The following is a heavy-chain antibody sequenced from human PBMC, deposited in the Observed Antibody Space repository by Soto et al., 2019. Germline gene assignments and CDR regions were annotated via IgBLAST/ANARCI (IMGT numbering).Heavy chain of an antibody. CDR1: GYTFTNSG. D-gene: IGHD2-2*01. CDR3: ARGLGYCSSTSCRDASWFDP. J-gene: IGHJ5*02. Sequence: ASVKVSCKASGYTFTNSGISWVRQAPGQGLEWMGWISADNGNTNYAQHLQGRVSMTTDTSTSTAYMDLRSLRSDDTAVYYCARGLGYCSSTSCRDASWFDPWG. CDR2: ISADNGNT. V-gene: IGHV1-18*01.